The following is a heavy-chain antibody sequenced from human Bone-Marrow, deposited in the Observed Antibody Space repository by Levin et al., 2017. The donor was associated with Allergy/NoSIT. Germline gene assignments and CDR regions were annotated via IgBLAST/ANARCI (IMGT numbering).Heavy chain of an antibody. CDR2: ISGYNGKT. Sequence: ASVKVSCKTSGYTFNKYGINWVRQTPGQGLEWMGWISGYNGKTNYTRKFQDRVTMTTDTSANTAYMELRSLTSADTAVYYCARDFVTYCGGDCSLDNWGQGTLVTVSS. CDR3: ARDFVTYCGGDCSLDN. J-gene: IGHJ4*02. V-gene: IGHV1-18*01. CDR1: GYTFNKYG. D-gene: IGHD2-21*02.